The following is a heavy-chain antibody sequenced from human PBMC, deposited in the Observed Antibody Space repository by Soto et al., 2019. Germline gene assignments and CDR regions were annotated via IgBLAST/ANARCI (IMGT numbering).Heavy chain of an antibody. V-gene: IGHV1-46*01. J-gene: IGHJ2*01. CDR2: INPRTGST. CDR3: ARDGGLLTASWHYDL. CDR1: GYSFTNYC. D-gene: IGHD2-15*01. Sequence: QVQLVQSGADVKKPGTSVKVSCKAAGYSFTNYCMYWVRQAPGQGLEWMGMINPRTGSTRYAQKFQDRITLTRDTSTTTLYMELSTLMSVDTSVYYCARDGGLLTASWHYDLWGPGTLVTVSS.